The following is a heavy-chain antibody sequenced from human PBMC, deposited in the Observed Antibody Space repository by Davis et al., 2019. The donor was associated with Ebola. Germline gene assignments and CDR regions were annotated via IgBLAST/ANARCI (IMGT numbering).Heavy chain of an antibody. CDR1: GFTFSNYA. CDR3: AEGGTNNFLGAN. V-gene: IGHV3-23*01. Sequence: GESLKISCAASGFTFSNYAMSWVRQASGGGLEWVSGISASGADIKYADSVRGRFSISRDDSKNTLYLQMDSLRAEDTAVFYCAEGGTNNFLGANWGQGTLVTVSS. D-gene: IGHD2-8*01. J-gene: IGHJ4*02. CDR2: ISASGADI.